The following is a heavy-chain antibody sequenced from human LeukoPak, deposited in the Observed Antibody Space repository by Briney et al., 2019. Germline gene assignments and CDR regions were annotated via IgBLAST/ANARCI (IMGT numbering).Heavy chain of an antibody. J-gene: IGHJ4*02. CDR2: ISYDGSNK. Sequence: GGSLRLSCAASGFTFSSYAMSWVRQAPGKGLEWVAVISYDGSNKYYADSVKGRFTIPRDNSKNTLYLQMNSLRAEDTAVYYCARDIGSGWRYFDYWGQGTLVTVSS. CDR1: GFTFSSYA. V-gene: IGHV3-30-3*01. CDR3: ARDIGSGWRYFDY. D-gene: IGHD6-19*01.